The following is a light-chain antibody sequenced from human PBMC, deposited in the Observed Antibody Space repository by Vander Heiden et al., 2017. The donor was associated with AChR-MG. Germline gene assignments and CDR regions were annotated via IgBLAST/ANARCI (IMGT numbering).Light chain of an antibody. CDR3: CSYAGTNTVI. Sequence: QSALTQPRSVSGSPGQSVTISCTGTTSDIGTYDYVSWYQQHLGKAPKRIIYDVSLRPSGVPDRFSGSKSGTAASLTISGLQTDDEADYYCCSYAGTNTVIFGGGTKLTVL. V-gene: IGLV2-11*01. CDR2: DVS. CDR1: TSDIGTYDY. J-gene: IGLJ2*01.